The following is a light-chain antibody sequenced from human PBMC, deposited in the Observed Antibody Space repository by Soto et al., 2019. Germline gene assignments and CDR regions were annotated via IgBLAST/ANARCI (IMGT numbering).Light chain of an antibody. V-gene: IGLV1-44*01. J-gene: IGLJ2*01. CDR2: TNN. Sequence: QSVLTQPPSASGTPGQRVTISCSGSISNIGGNTVNWYQQLPGTAPKLLMYTNNQRPSGVPDRFSGSKSGTSASLAISGLQSEDEADYYCAAWDDSLNGVVFDGGTKLT. CDR1: ISNIGGNT. CDR3: AAWDDSLNGVV.